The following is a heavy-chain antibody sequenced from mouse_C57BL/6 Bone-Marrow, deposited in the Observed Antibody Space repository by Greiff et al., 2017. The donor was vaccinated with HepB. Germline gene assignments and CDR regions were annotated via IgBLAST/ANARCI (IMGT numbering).Heavy chain of an antibody. CDR1: GFTFSSYA. V-gene: IGHV5-4*01. D-gene: IGHD4-1*01. J-gene: IGHJ3*01. CDR2: ICDGGSYT. Sequence: EVQLVESGGGLVKPGGSLKLSCAASGFTFSSYAMSWVRQTPEKRLEWVATICDGGSYTYYPDNVKGRFTISRDNAKNNLYLQMSHLKSEDTAMYYCAREGTGPFAYWGQGTLVTVSA. CDR3: AREGTGPFAY.